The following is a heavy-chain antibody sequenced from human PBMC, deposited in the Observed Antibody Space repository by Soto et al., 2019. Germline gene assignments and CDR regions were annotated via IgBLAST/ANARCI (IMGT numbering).Heavy chain of an antibody. V-gene: IGHV3-33*01. CDR3: ARGRDYYDSSEKWFDP. J-gene: IGHJ5*02. Sequence: QVQLVESGGGVVQPGRSLRLSCAASGFTFSRYGMHWVRQAPGKGLEWVAVIWYDGSNKYYADSVKGRFTISRDNSKNTLYLQMNSLRAEDTAVYYCARGRDYYDSSEKWFDPWGQGTLVTVSS. CDR1: GFTFSRYG. D-gene: IGHD3-22*01. CDR2: IWYDGSNK.